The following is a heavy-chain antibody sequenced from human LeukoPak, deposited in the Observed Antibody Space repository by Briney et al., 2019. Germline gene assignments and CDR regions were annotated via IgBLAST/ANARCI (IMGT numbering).Heavy chain of an antibody. CDR2: ISPTSNTI. V-gene: IGHV3-48*02. CDR3: ARFRTGYYADF. Sequence: PGGSLRLSCAASGFTFSSYSMNWVRQAPGRGLEWISFISPTSNTIYYADSVKGRFTVSRDNAKNSLFLQMSSLRDEDTAFYYCARFRTGYYADFWGQGTLVTVSS. J-gene: IGHJ4*02. D-gene: IGHD3-22*01. CDR1: GFTFSSYS.